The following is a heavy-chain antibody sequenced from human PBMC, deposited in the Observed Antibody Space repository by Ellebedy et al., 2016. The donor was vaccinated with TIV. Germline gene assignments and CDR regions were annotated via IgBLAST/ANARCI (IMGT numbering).Heavy chain of an antibody. J-gene: IGHJ2*01. V-gene: IGHV3-33*01. CDR2: IWFYGKNQ. Sequence: GGSLRLSXGASGFTFSHHGMHWVRQAPGRGLEWVAGIWFYGKNQYYGESVKGRFTISRDNSKNMVYLQMNSLRTEDTAVYYCARDPFGDLYWYFDLWGRGTLVTVSS. CDR3: ARDPFGDLYWYFDL. D-gene: IGHD4-17*01. CDR1: GFTFSHHG.